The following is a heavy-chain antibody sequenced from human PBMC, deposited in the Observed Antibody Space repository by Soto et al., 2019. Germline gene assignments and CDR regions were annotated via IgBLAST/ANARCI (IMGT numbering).Heavy chain of an antibody. CDR1: GFTFSDYY. CDR2: ISGSGSII. Sequence: PGGSLRLSCAASGFTFSDYYMSWIRQAPGKGLEWVSYISGSGSIIYYADSVKGRFTISRDSAKNSLYLQMNSLRAEDTAVYYCARDQGYYESSGYFDYWGQGTLVTVSS. CDR3: ARDQGYYESSGYFDY. J-gene: IGHJ4*02. D-gene: IGHD3-22*01. V-gene: IGHV3-11*01.